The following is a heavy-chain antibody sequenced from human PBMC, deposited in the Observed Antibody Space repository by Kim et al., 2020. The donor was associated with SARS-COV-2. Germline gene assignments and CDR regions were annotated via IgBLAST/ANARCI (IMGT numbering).Heavy chain of an antibody. CDR2: IYYSGST. CDR3: ARVPRPGEQWLRGNY. J-gene: IGHJ4*01. V-gene: IGHV4-61*01. D-gene: IGHD6-19*01. Sequence: SETLSLTCTVSGGSVSSGSYYWSWIRQPPGKGLEWIGYIYYSGSTNYNPSLKSRVTISVDTSKNQFSLKLSSVTAADTAVYYCARVPRPGEQWLRGNYWG. CDR1: GGSVSSGSYY.